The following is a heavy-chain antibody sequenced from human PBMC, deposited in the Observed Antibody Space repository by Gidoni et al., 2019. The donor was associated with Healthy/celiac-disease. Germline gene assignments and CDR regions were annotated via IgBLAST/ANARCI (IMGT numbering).Heavy chain of an antibody. CDR1: GYTFTSNY. Sequence: QVQLVQAGAEVKKPGASVKVSCKASGYTFTSNYMHWVRQAPGQGLEWMGILNPSVGSTSYAQKFQGRVTMPRDTSTSTVYMELSSLRSEDTAVYYCARGGRSYGGFDPWGQGTLVTVSS. V-gene: IGHV1-46*03. CDR2: LNPSVGST. CDR3: ARGGRSYGGFDP. J-gene: IGHJ5*02. D-gene: IGHD4-17*01.